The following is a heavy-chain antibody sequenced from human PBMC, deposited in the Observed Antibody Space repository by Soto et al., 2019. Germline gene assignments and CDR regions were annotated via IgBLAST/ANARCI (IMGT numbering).Heavy chain of an antibody. V-gene: IGHV1-69*01. CDR2: IIPIFGTA. D-gene: IGHD3-10*01. Sequence: QVQLVQSGAEVKKPGSSVKVSCKASGGTFSSYAISWVRQAPGQGLEWMGGIIPIFGTANYAQKFQGRVTITADESTSIAYMELSSLRCEDTAGYYGAINGWYGELFRSGWFDPWGQGTLVTVSS. CDR3: AINGWYGELFRSGWFDP. J-gene: IGHJ5*02. CDR1: GGTFSSYA.